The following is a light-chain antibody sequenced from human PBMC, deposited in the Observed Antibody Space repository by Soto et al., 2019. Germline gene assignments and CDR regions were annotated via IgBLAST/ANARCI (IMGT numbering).Light chain of an antibody. CDR1: NSDVGGYNY. CDR3: SSYTSSSTYV. J-gene: IGLJ1*01. V-gene: IGLV2-14*03. CDR2: DVS. Sequence: QSALTQPASVSGSPGQSITISCTGTNSDVGGYNYVSWHQQHPGKAPKLMIYDVSNRPSGVSNRFSGSKSGNTASLTISGLQAEDEADYYCSSYTSSSTYVFGTGTKVTVL.